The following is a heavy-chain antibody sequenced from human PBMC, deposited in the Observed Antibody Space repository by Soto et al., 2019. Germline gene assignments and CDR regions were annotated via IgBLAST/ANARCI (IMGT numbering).Heavy chain of an antibody. J-gene: IGHJ5*02. CDR2: INHRGST. CDR1: CGSFSGYY. D-gene: IGHD3-3*02. CDR3: TRGSPHFWSGYNWFDP. V-gene: IGHV4-34*01. Sequence: SETLSLTCAGYCGSFSGYYWSCIRQPPEKGLEWIGEINHRGSTNYNPSLKSLVTISVDTSKNQFSLKLSSVTAADTAVYYCTRGSPHFWSGYNWFDPWGQGTLVTVS.